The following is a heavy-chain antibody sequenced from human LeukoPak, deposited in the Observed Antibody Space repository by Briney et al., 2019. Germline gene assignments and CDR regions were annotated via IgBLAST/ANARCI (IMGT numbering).Heavy chain of an antibody. CDR1: GGTFSSNA. Sequence: ASVKVSCKASGGTFSSNAISWVRQAPGQGLEWMGGIIPIFGTANYAQKFQGRVTITADESTSTAYMELSSLRSEDTAVYYCARDRATYYYDSSGYYQFDYWGQGTLVTVSS. CDR2: IIPIFGTA. CDR3: ARDRATYYYDSSGYYQFDY. J-gene: IGHJ4*02. V-gene: IGHV1-69*01. D-gene: IGHD3-22*01.